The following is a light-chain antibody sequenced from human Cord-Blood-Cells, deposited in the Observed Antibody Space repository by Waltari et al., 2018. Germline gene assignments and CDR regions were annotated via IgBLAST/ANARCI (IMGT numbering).Light chain of an antibody. CDR3: QAWDSSTVV. V-gene: IGLV3-1*01. CDR1: KLGDKY. Sequence: SYELTQPPSVSVSPGQTASITCAGAKLGDKYACWYQQKPGQSPVLVIYQDSKRPSGIPERVSGSNSGNTATLTISGTQAMDEADYYCQAWDSSTVVFGGRTKLTV. J-gene: IGLJ2*01. CDR2: QDS.